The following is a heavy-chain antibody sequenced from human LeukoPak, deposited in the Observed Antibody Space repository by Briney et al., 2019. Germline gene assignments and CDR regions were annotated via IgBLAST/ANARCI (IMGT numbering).Heavy chain of an antibody. Sequence: SETLSLTCTVSGDSISSSNWYWGWLRQPEGRGGEWIVSIYFSGGTYYNASRKSRITISVKTSKNQFSLKLSSVTAADTAVYYCARQTGSGLFSLPGGQGTLVTVSS. CDR3: ARQTGSGLFSLP. V-gene: IGHV4-39*01. J-gene: IGHJ4*02. D-gene: IGHD3-10*01. CDR2: IYFSGGT. CDR1: GDSISSSNWY.